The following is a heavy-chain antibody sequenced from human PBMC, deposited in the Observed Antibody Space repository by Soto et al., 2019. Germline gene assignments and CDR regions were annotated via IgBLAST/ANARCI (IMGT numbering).Heavy chain of an antibody. CDR2: IIPIFGTA. Sequence: SVKVSCKASGGTFSSYAISWVRQAPGQGLEWMGGIIPIFGTANYAQKFQGRVTITADKSTSTAYMELSSLRSEDTAVYYCATREYCSRNSCYTGSWLDPWGQGTMVTV. CDR3: ATREYCSRNSCYTGSWLDP. CDR1: GGTFSSYA. V-gene: IGHV1-69*06. D-gene: IGHD2-2*02. J-gene: IGHJ5*02.